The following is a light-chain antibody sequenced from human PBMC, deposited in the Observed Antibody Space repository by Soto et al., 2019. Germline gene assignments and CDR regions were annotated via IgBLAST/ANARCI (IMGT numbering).Light chain of an antibody. CDR3: QSVYSSGAFHV. CDR1: AMPEQY. CDR2: KNT. Sequence: SYELTQPPSVSVSPGQTARITCSGDAMPEQYGYWYQQKPGQAPMLVIYKNTERPSGIPERFSGSSSGTTVTLTISGVQAEDEADYFCQSVYSSGAFHVFGTGTKVTIL. J-gene: IGLJ1*01. V-gene: IGLV3-25*02.